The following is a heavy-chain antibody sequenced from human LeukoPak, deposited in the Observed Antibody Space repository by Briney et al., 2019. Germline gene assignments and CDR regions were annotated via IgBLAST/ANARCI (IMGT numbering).Heavy chain of an antibody. CDR3: AKPISVVTQTYYMDV. D-gene: IGHD4-23*01. J-gene: IGHJ6*03. CDR1: GFTFSSYA. Sequence: GGSLRLSCAASGFTFSSYAMSWVRQAPGKGLEWVSAISGSGGSTYYADSVKGRFAISRDNSKNTLYLQMNSLRAEDTAVYYCAKPISVVTQTYYMDVWGKGTTVTVSS. CDR2: ISGSGGST. V-gene: IGHV3-23*01.